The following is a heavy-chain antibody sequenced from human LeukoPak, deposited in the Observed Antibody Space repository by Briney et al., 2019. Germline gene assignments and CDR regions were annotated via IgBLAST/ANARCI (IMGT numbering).Heavy chain of an antibody. J-gene: IGHJ4*02. V-gene: IGHV3-21*01. D-gene: IGHD2-2*01. CDR3: ARDKGSSTSDH. Sequence: GGSLRLSCAASGFTFSSYSINWVRQAPGKGLEWVSSISSSSYIYYADSVKGRFTISRDNAKNSLYLQMNSLRAEDTAVYYCARDKGSSTSDHWGQGTLVTVSS. CDR2: ISSSSYI. CDR1: GFTFSSYS.